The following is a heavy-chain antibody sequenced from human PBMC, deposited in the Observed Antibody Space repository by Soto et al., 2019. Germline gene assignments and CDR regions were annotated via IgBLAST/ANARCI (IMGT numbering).Heavy chain of an antibody. Sequence: ASVKVSCKASGYTFTGYYMHWVRQAPGQGLEWMGWINPNSGGTNYAQKFQGWVTMTRDTSISTAYMELSRLRSDDTAVYYCARDGGYYYDSSGYYWTFDYWGQGTLVTVSS. V-gene: IGHV1-2*04. D-gene: IGHD3-22*01. CDR3: ARDGGYYYDSSGYYWTFDY. J-gene: IGHJ4*02. CDR1: GYTFTGYY. CDR2: INPNSGGT.